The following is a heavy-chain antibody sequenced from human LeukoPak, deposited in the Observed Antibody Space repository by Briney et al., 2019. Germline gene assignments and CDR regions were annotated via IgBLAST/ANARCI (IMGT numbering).Heavy chain of an antibody. CDR2: INGRGGII. V-gene: IGHV3-48*04. Sequence: GGSLRISCKASGFSFSNYYMNWVRQAPGKGLEWLSHINGRGGIINYADSVKGRFTISRDNARNSLDLHMSSLGAEDTAVYYCAREGDGSRYYFDYWGQGILVTVSS. CDR3: AREGDGSRYYFDY. CDR1: GFSFSNYY. D-gene: IGHD2-21*01. J-gene: IGHJ4*02.